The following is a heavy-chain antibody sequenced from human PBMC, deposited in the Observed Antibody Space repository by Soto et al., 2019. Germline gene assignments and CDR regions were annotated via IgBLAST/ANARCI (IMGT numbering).Heavy chain of an antibody. CDR1: GYTFASYG. CDR2: ISPDDGYT. V-gene: IGHV1-18*01. J-gene: IGHJ6*02. Sequence: QVQLVQSGAEVKKPGASVKVSCKASGYTFASYGINWVRQAPGQGLEWLGWISPDDGYTHYAQILQGRVSMTTDTSTKTAYMELRSLRSDDTAMYYCARGGYYDSSGARNYYFYGMNVWGQGTTVTVSS. CDR3: ARGGYYDSSGARNYYFYGMNV. D-gene: IGHD3-22*01.